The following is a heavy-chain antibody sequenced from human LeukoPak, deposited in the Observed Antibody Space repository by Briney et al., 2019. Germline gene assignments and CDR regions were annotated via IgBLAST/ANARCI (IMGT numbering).Heavy chain of an antibody. CDR1: GGSISTGGYY. CDR2: IYYSGST. J-gene: IGHJ4*02. Sequence: SETLSLTCTVSGGSISTGGYYWSWIRQPPGKGLEWIGYIYYSGSTNYNPSLKSRVTISVDRSNNQFSLKLSSVTAADTAVYYCARAGFDSGWYPLDYWGQGTLVAVSS. CDR3: ARAGFDSGWYPLDY. D-gene: IGHD6-19*01. V-gene: IGHV4-61*08.